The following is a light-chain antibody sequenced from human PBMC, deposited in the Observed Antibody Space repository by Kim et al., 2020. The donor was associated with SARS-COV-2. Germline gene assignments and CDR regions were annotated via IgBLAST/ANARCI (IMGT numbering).Light chain of an antibody. V-gene: IGLV1-51*01. CDR3: GTWDSSLSAVV. Sequence: QSVLTQPPSVSAAPGQKVTISCSGSSSNIGNNYVSWYQQLPGTAPKLLIYDNNKRPSGIPDRFYGSKSGTSATLGITGLQTGDEAYYYCGTWDSSLSAVVFGGGTQLTVL. CDR1: SSNIGNNY. J-gene: IGLJ2*01. CDR2: DNN.